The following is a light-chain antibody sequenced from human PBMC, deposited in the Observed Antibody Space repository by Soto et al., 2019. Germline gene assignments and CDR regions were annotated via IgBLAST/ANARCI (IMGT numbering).Light chain of an antibody. CDR3: QQYNSYFLT. Sequence: ENKKTKSPSTPYESIGGIVTITCRASQSISSWLAWYQQKPGKAPKLLIYKASSLESGVPSRFSGSGSGTEFTLTISCLQPDDFATYYCQQYNSYFLTFCHVAKVDIK. CDR2: KAS. V-gene: IGKV1-5*03. CDR1: QSISSW. J-gene: IGKJ1*01.